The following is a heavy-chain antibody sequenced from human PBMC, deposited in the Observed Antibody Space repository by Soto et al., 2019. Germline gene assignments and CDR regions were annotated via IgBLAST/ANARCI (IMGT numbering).Heavy chain of an antibody. CDR2: ISAHGRDI. CDR3: VREDGGGPFDY. V-gene: IGHV3-23*01. CDR1: GFTFSGNA. J-gene: IGHJ4*02. Sequence: EVQLLDSGGGLVQPGGSLRLSCEASGFTFSGNAMNWVRQAPGKGLEWVSYISAHGRDIDFADSVKGRFTISRDNSKNTLSLQMNSLRADDTALYYCVREDGGGPFDYWGQGTLVTVSS. D-gene: IGHD2-15*01.